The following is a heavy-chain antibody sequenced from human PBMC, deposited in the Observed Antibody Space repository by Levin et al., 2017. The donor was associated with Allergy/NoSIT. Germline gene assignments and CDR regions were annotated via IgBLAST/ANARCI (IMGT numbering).Heavy chain of an antibody. CDR3: ARDYAPYSSSWYEYCYGMDV. CDR2: ISYDGSNK. V-gene: IGHV3-30*04. Sequence: GGSLRLSCAASGFTFSSYAMHWVRQAPGKGLEWVAVISYDGSNKYYADSVKGRFTISRDNSKNTLYLQMNSLRAEDTAVYYCARDYAPYSSSWYEYCYGMDVWGQGTTVTVTS. J-gene: IGHJ6*02. D-gene: IGHD6-13*01. CDR1: GFTFSSYA.